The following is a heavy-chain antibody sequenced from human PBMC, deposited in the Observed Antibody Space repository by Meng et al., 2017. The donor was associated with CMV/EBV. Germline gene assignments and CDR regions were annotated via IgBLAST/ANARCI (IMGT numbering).Heavy chain of an antibody. CDR1: GGSITNNDYY. D-gene: IGHD6-25*01. Sequence: ESLKISCAVSGGSITNNDYYWGWIRQPPGRGLEWIGSIYHSGSSYYNPSLKSRVTISVDTSNNQFSLNVNSVTAADTAVYYCSRSLSGFYWYFDLWGRGTLVTVSS. J-gene: IGHJ2*01. CDR3: SRSLSGFYWYFDL. CDR2: IYHSGSS. V-gene: IGHV4-39*07.